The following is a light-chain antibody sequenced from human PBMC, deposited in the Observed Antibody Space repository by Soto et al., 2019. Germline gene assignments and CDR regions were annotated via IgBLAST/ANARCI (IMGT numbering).Light chain of an antibody. CDR3: MQATQFPYT. Sequence: DIVMTQTPLSSPVTLGQPASISCRSSQGLVHSDGNTYLSWLQQRPGQPPRLLIYEISNRFSGVPDRFSGSGAGTVFTLKISRVEAEDVGIYYCMQATQFPYTFGQGTKLEIK. J-gene: IGKJ2*01. V-gene: IGKV2-24*01. CDR1: QGLVHSDGNTY. CDR2: EIS.